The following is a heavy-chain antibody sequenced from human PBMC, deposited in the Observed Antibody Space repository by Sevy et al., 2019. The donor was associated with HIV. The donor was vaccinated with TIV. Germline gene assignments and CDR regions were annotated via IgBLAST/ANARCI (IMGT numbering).Heavy chain of an antibody. CDR2: IKSKIDGATR. J-gene: IGHJ4*02. D-gene: IGHD3-9*01. Sequence: LSLTCAASGFTFSNAWMSWVRQAPGKGLEWVGHIKSKIDGATRDLAAPVKGRVTISRDDSRNTLYLQMNSLKIDDTGVYYCATGLGKSDFDFWGQGTLVTVSS. CDR1: GFTFSNAW. CDR3: ATGLGKSDFDF. V-gene: IGHV3-15*01.